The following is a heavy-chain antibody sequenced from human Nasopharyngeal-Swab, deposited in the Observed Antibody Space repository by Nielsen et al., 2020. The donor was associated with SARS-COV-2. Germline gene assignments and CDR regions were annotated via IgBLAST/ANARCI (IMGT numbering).Heavy chain of an antibody. CDR2: IYDSGST. J-gene: IGHJ4*02. D-gene: IGHD6-19*01. V-gene: IGHV4-59*01. Sequence: WIRQPPGKELEWIGYIYDSGSTNYNPSLKSRVTISVDTSKNQFSLKLSSVTAADTAVYYCARDQRGSGWYSWSQGLDYWGQGTLVTVSS. CDR3: ARDQRGSGWYSWSQGLDY.